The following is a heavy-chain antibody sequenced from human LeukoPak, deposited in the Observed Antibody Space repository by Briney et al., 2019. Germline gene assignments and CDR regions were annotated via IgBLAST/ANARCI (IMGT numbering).Heavy chain of an antibody. J-gene: IGHJ4*02. V-gene: IGHV4-38-2*02. Sequence: SETLSLTCTVSGYSISSGYYWGWIRQPPGKGLEWIGSIYHSGSTYYNPSLKSRVTISVDTSKNQFSLKLSSVTAADTAVYYCAREGIVGATRDYWGQGTLVTVSS. D-gene: IGHD1-26*01. CDR1: GYSISSGYY. CDR3: AREGIVGATRDY. CDR2: IYHSGST.